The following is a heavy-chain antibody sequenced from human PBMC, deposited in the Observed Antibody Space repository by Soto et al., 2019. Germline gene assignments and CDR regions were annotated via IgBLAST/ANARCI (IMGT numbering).Heavy chain of an antibody. CDR3: ARDDYSKGGVDY. CDR1: GGSFSGYY. J-gene: IGHJ4*02. V-gene: IGHV4-34*01. D-gene: IGHD4-4*01. CDR2: INHSGST. Sequence: PSETLSLTCAVYGGSFSGYYWSWIRQPPGKGLEWIGEINHSGSTNYNPSLKSRVTISVDTSKNQFSLKLSSVTAADTAVYYCARDDYSKGGVDYWGQGTLVTVSS.